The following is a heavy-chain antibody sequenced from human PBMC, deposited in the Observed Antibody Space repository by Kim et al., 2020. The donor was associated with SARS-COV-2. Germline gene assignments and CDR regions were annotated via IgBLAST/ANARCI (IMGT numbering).Heavy chain of an antibody. J-gene: IGHJ4*02. CDR2: ISYDGSNK. V-gene: IGHV3-30*18. CDR3: AKDSAAPQAN. D-gene: IGHD6-13*01. Sequence: GGSLRLSCAASGFTFSSYGMHWVRQAPGKGLEWVAVISYDGSNKYYADSVKGRFTISRDNSKNTLYLQMNSLRAEDTAVYYCAKDSAAPQANWGQGTLVTVSS. CDR1: GFTFSSYG.